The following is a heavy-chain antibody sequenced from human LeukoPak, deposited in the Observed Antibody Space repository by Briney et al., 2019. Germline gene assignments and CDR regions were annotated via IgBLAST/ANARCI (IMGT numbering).Heavy chain of an antibody. CDR3: ARGIFRDGYNLGWFDP. Sequence: SETLSLTCAVYGGSFSSYYWSWIRQPPGKGLEWIGYIYYSGSTNYNPSLKSRVTISVDTSKNQFSLKLSSVTAADTAVYYCARGIFRDGYNLGWFDPWGQGTLVTVSS. CDR2: IYYSGST. J-gene: IGHJ5*02. V-gene: IGHV4-59*01. D-gene: IGHD5-24*01. CDR1: GGSFSSYY.